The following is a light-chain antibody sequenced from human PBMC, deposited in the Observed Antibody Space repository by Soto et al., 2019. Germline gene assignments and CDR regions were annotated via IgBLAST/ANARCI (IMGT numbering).Light chain of an antibody. CDR1: QSVSNS. CDR2: DVS. J-gene: IGKJ5*01. Sequence: IVLKQSQATMSLSPGERVTLSCRASQSVSNSLAWYQQKPGQPPRLFVYDVSNRATGIPARFSGSGSGTDFTPTITSLEPEDFAVYFCHQRYNWPRVTFGQGTRLEIK. CDR3: HQRYNWPRVT. V-gene: IGKV3-11*01.